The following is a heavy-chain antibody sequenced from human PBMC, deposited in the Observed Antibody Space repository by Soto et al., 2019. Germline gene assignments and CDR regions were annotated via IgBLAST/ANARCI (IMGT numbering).Heavy chain of an antibody. J-gene: IGHJ4*02. CDR3: AREMHLGSGWGDIDI. CDR1: GFTVSSKW. D-gene: IGHD6-19*01. Sequence: GGSLRLSCAVSGFTVSSKWMSWVRQAPGKGLEWLANINEDGSKKFYVDSVKGRFTISKDNAKNSLSLQLGSLRADDTAVYYCAREMHLGSGWGDIDIWGRGTMVTVSS. V-gene: IGHV3-7*03. CDR2: INEDGSKK.